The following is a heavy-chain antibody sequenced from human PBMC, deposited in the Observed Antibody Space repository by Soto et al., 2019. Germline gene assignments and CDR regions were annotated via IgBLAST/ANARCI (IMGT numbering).Heavy chain of an antibody. Sequence: QITLKESGPTLVKPTQTLTLACTSSGFSLTTTAAGVGWIRQPPGKALEFLALIYWDDDKRYSPSLKSRLTSTKDTSKDQVVLRLTNMDPVDTATYYCAHRRASPSGPYFDYGGQGALVTVSS. CDR2: IYWDDDK. D-gene: IGHD2-2*01. CDR1: GFSLTTTAAG. CDR3: AHRRASPSGPYFDY. J-gene: IGHJ4*02. V-gene: IGHV2-5*02.